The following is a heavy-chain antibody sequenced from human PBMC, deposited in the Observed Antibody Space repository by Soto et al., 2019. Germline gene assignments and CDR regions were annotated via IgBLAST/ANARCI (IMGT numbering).Heavy chain of an antibody. CDR2: IDSIGAT. CDR1: GFSLTTSS. J-gene: IGHJ4*02. Sequence: EVQLVESGGGLVQPGGSLRLSCAASGFSLTTSSIHWVRQAPGTGLEYVSAIDSIGATYYANSVKGRFTISRDNSKNMVYLQMGGLTTEDMAVYYCVRRRDGTCYGCYEYWGEGTVVAVSS. D-gene: IGHD2-15*01. V-gene: IGHV3-64*01. CDR3: VRRRDGTCYGCYEY.